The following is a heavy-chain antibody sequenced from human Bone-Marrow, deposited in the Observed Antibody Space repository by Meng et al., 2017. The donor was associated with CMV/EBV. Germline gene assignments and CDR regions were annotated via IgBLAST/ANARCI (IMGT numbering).Heavy chain of an antibody. CDR3: ARDSYYDVYYCGMDV. Sequence: GESLKISCAASGFTFSSYSMNWVRQAPGKGLEWVSYISSSGSTIYYADSVKGRFTISRDNAKNSLYLQMNSLRAEDTAVYYCARDSYYDVYYCGMDVWGQGTTVTVSS. CDR2: ISSSGSTI. CDR1: GFTFSSYS. J-gene: IGHJ6*02. D-gene: IGHD3-22*01. V-gene: IGHV3-48*04.